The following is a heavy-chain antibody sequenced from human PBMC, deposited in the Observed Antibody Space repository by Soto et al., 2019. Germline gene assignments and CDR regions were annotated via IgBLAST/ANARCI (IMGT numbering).Heavy chain of an antibody. V-gene: IGHV1-8*01. J-gene: IGHJ4*02. Sequence: QVQLVQSGAEVKKPGASVKVSCKASGYTFTTYDINWVRQATGQGLEWVGWMNPKSGYTGFAQKFQGRVSMTRDTSISTAYMELSSLRSEDTAVYYCVRVFGSIDYWGQGTLVIVSS. D-gene: IGHD2-21*01. CDR3: VRVFGSIDY. CDR1: GYTFTTYD. CDR2: MNPKSGYT.